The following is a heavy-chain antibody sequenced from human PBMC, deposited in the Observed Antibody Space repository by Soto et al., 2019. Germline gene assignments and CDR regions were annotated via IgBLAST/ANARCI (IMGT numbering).Heavy chain of an antibody. V-gene: IGHV1-18*01. CDR1: GCTFSSYA. Sequence: ASVKVSCKASGCTFSSYAISWVRQAPGQGLEWMGWISAYNGNTNYAQKFQGRVTMTTDTSTSTAYMELSRLTFDDTAVYYCAREITSSWMDVWGQGTTVTVSS. CDR3: AREITSSWMDV. CDR2: ISAYNGNT. J-gene: IGHJ6*02. D-gene: IGHD6-13*01.